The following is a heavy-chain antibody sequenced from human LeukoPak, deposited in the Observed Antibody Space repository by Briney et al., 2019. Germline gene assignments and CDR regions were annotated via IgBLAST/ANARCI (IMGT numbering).Heavy chain of an antibody. CDR1: GGSISSGGYY. V-gene: IGHV4-31*03. J-gene: IGHJ4*02. CDR3: ARAGKGYFDY. D-gene: IGHD1-1*01. CDR2: IYYSGST. Sequence: SSETLSLTCTVSGGSISSGGYYWSWIRQHPGKGLEWIGYIYYSGSTYYNPSLKSRVTISVDTSKNQFSLKLSSVTAADTAVYYCARAGKGYFDYWGQGTLVTVSS.